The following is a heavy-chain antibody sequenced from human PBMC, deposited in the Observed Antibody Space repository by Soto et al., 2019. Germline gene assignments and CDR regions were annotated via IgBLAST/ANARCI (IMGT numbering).Heavy chain of an antibody. J-gene: IGHJ5*02. CDR1: GFTFSDYG. Sequence: GGSLRLSCAASGFTFSDYGMSWVRQAPGKGLEWVSAITGSGNTFYADSVKGRFTISRDNSKNTLYLQINSLRAEDTAVYYCAKDYLRWAQSWGQGTLVTVSS. CDR3: AKDYLRWAQS. CDR2: ITGSGNT. D-gene: IGHD1-26*01. V-gene: IGHV3-23*01.